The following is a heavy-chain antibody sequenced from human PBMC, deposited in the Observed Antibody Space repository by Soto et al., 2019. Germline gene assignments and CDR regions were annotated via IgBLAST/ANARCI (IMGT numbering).Heavy chain of an antibody. J-gene: IGHJ6*02. CDR3: ARDGSSSPATRDYYYGMDV. D-gene: IGHD6-6*01. V-gene: IGHV1-69*06. Sequence: SVKVSCKASGGTFSSYAISWVRQAPGQGLEWMGGIIPIFGTANYAQKFQGRVTITADKSTSTAYMELSSLRSEDTAVYYCARDGSSSPATRDYYYGMDVWGQGTTVTVSS. CDR2: IIPIFGTA. CDR1: GGTFSSYA.